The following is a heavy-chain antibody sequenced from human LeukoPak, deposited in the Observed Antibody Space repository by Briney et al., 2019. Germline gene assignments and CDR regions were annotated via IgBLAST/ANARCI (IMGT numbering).Heavy chain of an antibody. CDR3: ARGYFDSSSSPTGDY. V-gene: IGHV3-48*01. D-gene: IGHD3-22*01. Sequence: GGSLRLSCAASGFTFSTYSMNWVRQAPGKGLEWVSYISSSSSGIYYTDSVEGRFTISRDNAKNALYLQMNSLRAEDTVVYYCARGYFDSSSSPTGDYWGQGTLVTVSS. J-gene: IGHJ4*02. CDR1: GFTFSTYS. CDR2: ISSSSSGI.